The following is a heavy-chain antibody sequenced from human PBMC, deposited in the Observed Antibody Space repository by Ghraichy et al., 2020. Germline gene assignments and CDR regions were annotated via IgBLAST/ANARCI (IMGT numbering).Heavy chain of an antibody. J-gene: IGHJ4*02. CDR2: ISYDGSNK. D-gene: IGHD3-22*01. CDR3: AKPYYYDSRGFDY. V-gene: IGHV3-30*18. Sequence: GGSLRLSCAASGFTFSSYGMHWVRQAPGKGLEWVAVISYDGSNKYYADSVKGRFTISRDNSKNTLYLQMNSLRAEDTAVYYCAKPYYYDSRGFDYWGQGTLVTVSS. CDR1: GFTFSSYG.